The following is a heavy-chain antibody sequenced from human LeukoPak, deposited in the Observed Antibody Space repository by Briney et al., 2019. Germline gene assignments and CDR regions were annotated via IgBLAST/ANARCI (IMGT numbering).Heavy chain of an antibody. CDR1: GCSFTSYW. J-gene: IGHJ6*04. D-gene: IGHD5-18*01. CDR3: ARHRPDTAMVNIYYYGMDV. V-gene: IGHV5-10-1*01. Sequence: GASLRISCKGSGCSFTSYWISWGRQLPGKGLEWMGRIDPSDSYTNYSPSFQGHVTISADKSISTAYLQWSSLKASDTAVYYCARHRPDTAMVNIYYYGMDVWGKGTTVTVSS. CDR2: IDPSDSYT.